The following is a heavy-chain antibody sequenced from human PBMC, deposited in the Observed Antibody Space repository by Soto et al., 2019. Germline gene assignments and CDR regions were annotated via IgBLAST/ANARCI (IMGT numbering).Heavy chain of an antibody. D-gene: IGHD6-19*01. V-gene: IGHV4-59*01. CDR2: IYYSGSI. J-gene: IGHJ4*02. CDR1: GDSISSLY. Sequence: KSSETLSLTCTVSGDSISSLYWSWIRQPPGKGLEWIGYIYYSGSINYNPSLKSRVTISVDPSKNQFSLRLSSVTAADTAVYYCAKSLWDTSGWKTDYWGQGTLVTVSS. CDR3: AKSLWDTSGWKTDY.